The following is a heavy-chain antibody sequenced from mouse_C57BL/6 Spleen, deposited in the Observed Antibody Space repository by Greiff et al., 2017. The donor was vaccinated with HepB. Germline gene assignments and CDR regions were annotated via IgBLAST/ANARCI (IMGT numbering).Heavy chain of an antibody. D-gene: IGHD3-2*01. CDR2: INPSSGYT. CDR1: GYTFTSYW. J-gene: IGHJ3*01. CDR3: ARSDERWETAAWFAY. Sequence: VQLQQSGAELAKPGASVKLSCKASGYTFTSYWMHWVKQRPGQGLEWIGYINPSSGYTKYNQKFKDKATLTADKSSSTAYMQLSSLTYEDSAVDYCARSDERWETAAWFAYWGQGTLVTVSA. V-gene: IGHV1-7*01.